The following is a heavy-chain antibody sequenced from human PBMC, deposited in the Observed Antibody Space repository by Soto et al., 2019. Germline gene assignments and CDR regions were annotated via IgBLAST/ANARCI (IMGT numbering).Heavy chain of an antibody. D-gene: IGHD4-17*01. CDR3: AKDYGDYPGYDGFDV. Sequence: QLLESGGGVVHPEGSLRLSCAASGFGFNYYAMTWVRQVAGKGLEWVSSVSASGAKTRYADSVKGRFTISRDNSKNTLHLQMNGLRAEDSATYYCAKDYGDYPGYDGFDVRGHGTMVTVSS. J-gene: IGHJ3*01. V-gene: IGHV3-23*01. CDR2: VSASGAKT. CDR1: GFGFNYYA.